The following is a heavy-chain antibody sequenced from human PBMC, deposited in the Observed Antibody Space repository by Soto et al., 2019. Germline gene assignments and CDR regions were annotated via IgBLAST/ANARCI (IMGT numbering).Heavy chain of an antibody. CDR3: ARERQYEPLLY. Sequence: QVQLGQSGVGGRKPGAQLKSSCRPSGYTFTNKGITCLRRAPGQGLEWMGWVSAYNRNTNYAQRFQDRVTMTTDTSTRTAYMELRNLKSDDTAIYFCARERQYEPLLYWGQGTLVTVSS. V-gene: IGHV1-18*01. D-gene: IGHD2-2*01. CDR2: VSAYNRNT. CDR1: GYTFTNKG. J-gene: IGHJ4*02.